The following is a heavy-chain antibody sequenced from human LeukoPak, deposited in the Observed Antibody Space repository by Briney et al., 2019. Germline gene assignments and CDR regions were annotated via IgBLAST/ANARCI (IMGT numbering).Heavy chain of an antibody. D-gene: IGHD6-6*01. Sequence: GGSLRLSCAASGFTFNTYAMSWVRQAPGKGLEWISAISGSGGSTYYADSARGRFTISRESSKNTLYLQIRSLRAEDTAVYYCAKGKGSSSSSIDWWGQGTLVTVSS. CDR2: ISGSGGST. CDR3: AKGKGSSSSSIDW. V-gene: IGHV3-23*01. CDR1: GFTFNTYA. J-gene: IGHJ4*02.